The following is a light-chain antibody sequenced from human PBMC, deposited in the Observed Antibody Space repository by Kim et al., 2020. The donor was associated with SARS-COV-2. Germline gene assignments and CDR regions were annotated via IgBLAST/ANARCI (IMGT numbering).Light chain of an antibody. CDR2: DVS. V-gene: IGLV2-14*03. J-gene: IGLJ1*01. CDR1: RSDGGGYNY. Sequence: QCVPMSCTGTRSDGGGYNYVSWYQQHPGEAPKLMIYDVSNRPSGVSNRFAGSRSGNTASLTISGLQAEDEADYYCSSYTSSSTLHVFGTGTQLTVL. CDR3: SSYTSSSTLHV.